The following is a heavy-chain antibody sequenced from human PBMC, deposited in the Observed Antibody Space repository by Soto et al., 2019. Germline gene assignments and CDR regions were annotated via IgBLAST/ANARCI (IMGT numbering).Heavy chain of an antibody. Sequence: SLRLSCAASGFTFSSYWMSWVRQAPGKGLEWVANIKQDGSEKYYVDSVKGRFTISRDNAKNSLYLQMNSLRAEDTAVYYCARDPAHNYDILTGYFGYWGQGTLVTVSS. J-gene: IGHJ4*02. CDR1: GFTFSSYW. CDR2: IKQDGSEK. V-gene: IGHV3-7*03. CDR3: ARDPAHNYDILTGYFGY. D-gene: IGHD3-9*01.